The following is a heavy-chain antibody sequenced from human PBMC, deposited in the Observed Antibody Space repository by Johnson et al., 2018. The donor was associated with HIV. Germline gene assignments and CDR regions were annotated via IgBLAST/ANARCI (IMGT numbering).Heavy chain of an antibody. CDR2: ISSSGSTI. J-gene: IGHJ3*02. CDR1: GFTFSSYE. CDR3: ARGGYSGYQGSFDI. Sequence: VQLVESGGGLVQPGGSLRLSCAASGFTFSSYEMNWVRQAPGKGLEWVSYISSSGSTIYYADSVKGRFTISRDNAKNSLYLQMNSLRAEDTAVYYCARGGYSGYQGSFDIWGQGTMVTVSS. D-gene: IGHD5-12*01. V-gene: IGHV3-48*03.